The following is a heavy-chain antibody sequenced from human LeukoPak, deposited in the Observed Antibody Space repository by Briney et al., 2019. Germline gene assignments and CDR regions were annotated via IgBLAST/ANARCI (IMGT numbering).Heavy chain of an antibody. CDR3: ASVGATYGDPLELDY. CDR2: ISGYTGNA. D-gene: IGHD4-17*01. CDR1: GYNFMNYG. Sequence: ASVKVSCKASGYNFMNYGISWVRQAPGQGLEWMGWISGYTGNADYAPKLQGRITMTTDTSTTTAYMELRSLTSDDTAMYYCASVGATYGDPLELDYWGQGTLVTVSS. J-gene: IGHJ4*02. V-gene: IGHV1-18*01.